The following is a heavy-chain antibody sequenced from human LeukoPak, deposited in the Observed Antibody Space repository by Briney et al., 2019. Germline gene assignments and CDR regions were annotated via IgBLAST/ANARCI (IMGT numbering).Heavy chain of an antibody. CDR1: VFTFSIYA. J-gene: IGHJ4*02. V-gene: IGHV3-23*01. CDR2: FIDSGGST. CDR3: AKANDYSTLARWFDY. Sequence: GGSLSLSCAASVFTFSIYAMRGVRRSRGEGLEGVSAFIDSGGSTYYADSVKGRFNIPRDNSKNTLYLQMNSLRAEDTAVYYCAKANDYSTLARWFDYWGQGTLVTVSS. D-gene: IGHD4-11*01.